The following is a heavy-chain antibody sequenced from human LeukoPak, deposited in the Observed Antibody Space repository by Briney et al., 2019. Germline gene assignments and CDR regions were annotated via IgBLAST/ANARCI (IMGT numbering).Heavy chain of an antibody. D-gene: IGHD3-10*01. J-gene: IGHJ4*02. CDR3: ARGGVDYYGSGTYYLMYYFDY. CDR1: GGTFRNYA. Sequence: ASVKVSCKASGGTFRNYAISWVRQAPGQGLEWMGGIIPFFGTANYAQKFQGRVTITADESTNTAYMELSSLRSEDTAVYFCARGGVDYYGSGTYYLMYYFDYWGQGALVTVSS. V-gene: IGHV1-69*13. CDR2: IIPFFGTA.